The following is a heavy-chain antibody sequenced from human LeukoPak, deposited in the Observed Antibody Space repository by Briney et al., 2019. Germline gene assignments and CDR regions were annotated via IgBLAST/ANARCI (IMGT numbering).Heavy chain of an antibody. CDR1: GYTFTGYY. J-gene: IGHJ3*02. CDR3: AREWRRDAFDI. Sequence: ASVKLSCKASGYTFTGYYMHWVRQAPGQGLEWMGWVNPNSGGTNYAQKFQGRVTMTRDTSISTAYMELSRLRSDDTAVYCCAREWRRDAFDIWGQGTMVTVSS. V-gene: IGHV1-2*02. CDR2: VNPNSGGT. D-gene: IGHD3-3*01.